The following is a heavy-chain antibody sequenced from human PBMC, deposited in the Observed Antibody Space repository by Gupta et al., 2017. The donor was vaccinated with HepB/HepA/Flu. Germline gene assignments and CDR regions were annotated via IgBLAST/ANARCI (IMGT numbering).Heavy chain of an antibody. Sequence: QVQLVESGGGVVKPGGSRRLSCVAAGFSFRTYGMHWVRQVPGKGLESVAVISHDGGYSHYVDSVKGRFTISRDNSKNTLNLHMYSLRPEDTAVYYCAKTGDTSGYPLQHWGQGTLVIVSS. CDR2: ISHDGGYS. J-gene: IGHJ1*01. V-gene: IGHV3-30*18. D-gene: IGHD3-22*01. CDR1: GFSFRTYG. CDR3: AKTGDTSGYPLQH.